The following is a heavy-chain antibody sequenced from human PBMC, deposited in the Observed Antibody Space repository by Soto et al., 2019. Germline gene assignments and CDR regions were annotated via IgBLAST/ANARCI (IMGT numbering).Heavy chain of an antibody. Sequence: GGSLRLSCAASGFTFSSYGMHWVRQAPGKGLEWVAVISYDGSNKYYADSVKGRFTISRDNSKNTLYLQMNSLRAEDTAVYYCANDPVGYSSSSRGRPEYYYYYGMDVWGQGTTVTVSS. CDR1: GFTFSSYG. CDR2: ISYDGSNK. D-gene: IGHD6-6*01. V-gene: IGHV3-30*18. J-gene: IGHJ6*02. CDR3: ANDPVGYSSSSRGRPEYYYYYGMDV.